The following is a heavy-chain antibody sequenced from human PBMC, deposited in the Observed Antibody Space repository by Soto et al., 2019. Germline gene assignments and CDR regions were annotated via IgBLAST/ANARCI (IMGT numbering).Heavy chain of an antibody. Sequence: GASVKVSCKTSGYTFSTFGISWVRQATGQGLEWMGWMNPNSGNTGYAQKFQGRVTMTRNTSISTAYMELSSLRSEDTAVYYCAREAYDRSGYYRYWGQGTLVTVSS. D-gene: IGHD3-22*01. CDR2: MNPNSGNT. J-gene: IGHJ4*02. V-gene: IGHV1-8*02. CDR1: GYTFSTFG. CDR3: AREAYDRSGYYRY.